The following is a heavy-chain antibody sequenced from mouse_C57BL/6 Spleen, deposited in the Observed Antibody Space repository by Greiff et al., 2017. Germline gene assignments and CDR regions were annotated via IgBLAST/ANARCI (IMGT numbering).Heavy chain of an antibody. J-gene: IGHJ4*01. CDR3: TSYEYDGGYYYAMDY. Sequence: EVKLMESGGGLVQPGGSMKLSCAASGFTFSDAWMDWVRQSPEKGLEWVAEIRNKANNHATYYAESVKGRFTISREDSKSSVYLQMNSVRAEDTGIYYCTSYEYDGGYYYAMDYWGQRTSGTVSS. V-gene: IGHV6-6*01. CDR2: IRNKANNHAT. CDR1: GFTFSDAW. D-gene: IGHD2-4*01.